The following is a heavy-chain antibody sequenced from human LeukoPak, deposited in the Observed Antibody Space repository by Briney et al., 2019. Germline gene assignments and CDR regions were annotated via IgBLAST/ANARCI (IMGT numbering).Heavy chain of an antibody. V-gene: IGHV1-24*01. D-gene: IGHD2-2*01. CDR3: ATATERYCSSTSCFPYDYYYMDV. CDR2: FDPEDGET. J-gene: IGHJ6*03. Sequence: ASVKVSCKVSGYTLTELSMHWVRQAPGKGLEWMGGFDPEDGETIYAQKFQGRVTMTEDTSTDTAYMELSSLRSEDTDVYYCATATERYCSSTSCFPYDYYYMDVWGKGATVTVSS. CDR1: GYTLTELS.